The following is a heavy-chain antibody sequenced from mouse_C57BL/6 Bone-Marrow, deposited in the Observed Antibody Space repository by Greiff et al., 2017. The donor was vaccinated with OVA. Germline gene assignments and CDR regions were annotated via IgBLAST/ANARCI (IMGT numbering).Heavy chain of an antibody. Sequence: VQLQQSGPELVKPGASVKIPCKASGYTFTDYNMDWVKQSHGKSLEWIGDINPNNGGTNYNKKLKGKATLTVDKSYSTAYMELRSLTSENTAVYYCARLLWYPSWYFDVWGTVTTVTVSS. CDR2: INPNNGGT. CDR3: ARLLWYPSWYFDV. CDR1: GYTFTDYN. J-gene: IGHJ1*03. V-gene: IGHV1-18*01. D-gene: IGHD2-1*01.